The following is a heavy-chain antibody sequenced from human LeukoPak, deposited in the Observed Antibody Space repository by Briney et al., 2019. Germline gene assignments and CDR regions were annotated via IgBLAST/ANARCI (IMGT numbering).Heavy chain of an antibody. Sequence: PGGSLRLSCAASGFTFSSYSMNWVRQAPGKGLEWVSYISSSSSTIYYADSVKGRFTISRDNAKNSLYLQMNSLRAEDTAVYYCARDRGSYKTDYWGQGTLVTVSS. CDR3: ARDRGSYKTDY. V-gene: IGHV3-48*01. J-gene: IGHJ4*02. CDR2: ISSSSSTI. CDR1: GFTFSSYS. D-gene: IGHD1-26*01.